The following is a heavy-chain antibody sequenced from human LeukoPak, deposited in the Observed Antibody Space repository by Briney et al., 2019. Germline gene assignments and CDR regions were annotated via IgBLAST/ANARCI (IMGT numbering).Heavy chain of an antibody. D-gene: IGHD2-15*01. CDR1: GFTFSSYW. J-gene: IGHJ1*01. V-gene: IGHV3-7*03. CDR3: ARRCSGGSCYPRAEYFQH. Sequence: GGSLRLSCAASGFTFSSYWMSWARQAPGKGLEWVANIKQDGSEKYYVDSVKGRFTISRDNAKNSLYLQMNSLRAEDTAVYYCARRCSGGSCYPRAEYFQHWGQGTLVTVSS. CDR2: IKQDGSEK.